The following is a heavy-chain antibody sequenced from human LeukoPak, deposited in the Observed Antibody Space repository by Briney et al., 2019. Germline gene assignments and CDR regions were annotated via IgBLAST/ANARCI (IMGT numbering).Heavy chain of an antibody. D-gene: IGHD2-2*02. CDR2: IGTSSTTI. Sequence: PGGSLRLSCAASGFTFSSYTMNWVRQPPGKGLEWVSNIGTSSTTIYYADSVKGRFTISRDNSKNTLYLQMNSLRAEDTAVYYCAKALGNPYTRSLFDYWGQGTLVTVSS. CDR1: GFTFSSYT. J-gene: IGHJ4*02. V-gene: IGHV3-48*01. CDR3: AKALGNPYTRSLFDY.